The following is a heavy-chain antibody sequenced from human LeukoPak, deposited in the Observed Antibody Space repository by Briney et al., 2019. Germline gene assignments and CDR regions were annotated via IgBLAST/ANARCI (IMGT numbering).Heavy chain of an antibody. CDR3: ARGGSSTSRYYYYYMDV. V-gene: IGHV1-46*01. Sequence: ASVKVSCKAPGYTFTSYYMHWVRQAPGQGLEWMGIINPSGGSTSYAQRFQGRVTMTRDMSTSTVYMELSSLRSEDTAVYYCARGGSSTSRYYYYYMDVWGKGTTVTVSS. J-gene: IGHJ6*03. CDR1: GYTFTSYY. CDR2: INPSGGST. D-gene: IGHD2-2*01.